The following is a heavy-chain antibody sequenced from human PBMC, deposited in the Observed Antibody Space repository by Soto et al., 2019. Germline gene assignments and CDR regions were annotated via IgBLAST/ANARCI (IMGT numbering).Heavy chain of an antibody. D-gene: IGHD3-16*01. CDR1: GRSISRGCYY. J-gene: IGHJ5*02. V-gene: IGHV4-30-2*01. CDR2: ISNSGRT. CDR3: ARAVAPSLGTWFDP. Sequence: PWETLSLTCAFSGRSISRGCYYSSLIRPPPGKGLEWIGSISNSGRTSYNPSLKGRVTMSVDKSKNQFSLKLSSMTAADMAVYYRARAVAPSLGTWFDPWGQGTMGTVSS.